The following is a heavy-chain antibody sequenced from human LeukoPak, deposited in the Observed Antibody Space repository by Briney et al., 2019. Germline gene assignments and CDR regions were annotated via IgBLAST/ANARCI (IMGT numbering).Heavy chain of an antibody. CDR2: ISNSDDST. D-gene: IGHD3-10*01. V-gene: IGHV3-23*01. CDR3: AKDDAWLRFGE. CDR1: GFPFSSYA. J-gene: IGHJ4*02. Sequence: GESLRLSCAASGFPFSSYAMSWVRQAPGKGLEWVSTISNSDDSTYYADSVKGRFTISRDNSKNTLYLEVISLTAEDTAVYYCAKDDAWLRFGEWSQGTLVTVSS.